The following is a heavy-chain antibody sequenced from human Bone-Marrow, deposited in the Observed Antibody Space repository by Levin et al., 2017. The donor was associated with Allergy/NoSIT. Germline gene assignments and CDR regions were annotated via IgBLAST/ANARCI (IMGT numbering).Heavy chain of an antibody. CDR1: GVSISDNYY. D-gene: IGHD6-6*01. CDR3: ARDDSIAPWMAIDI. J-gene: IGHJ3*02. CDR2: IYHSGDT. Sequence: PSQTLSLTCSVSGVSISDNYYWSWIRRPVGKGLEWIGRIYHSGDTNYNPSLKSRVTMSVDTSRNQFSLNLRSVTAADTAVYFCARDDSIAPWMAIDIWGQGTMVTVSS. V-gene: IGHV4-61*02.